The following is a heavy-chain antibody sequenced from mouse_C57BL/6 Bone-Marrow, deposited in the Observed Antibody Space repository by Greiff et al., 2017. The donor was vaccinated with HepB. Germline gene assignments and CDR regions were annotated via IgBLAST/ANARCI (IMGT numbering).Heavy chain of an antibody. CDR1: GYTFTSYG. CDR3: AIGSSYGYFDV. J-gene: IGHJ1*03. V-gene: IGHV1-81*01. CDR2: IYPRSGNT. Sequence: VQLQESGAELARPGASVKLSCKASGYTFTSYGISWVKQRTGQGLEWIGEIYPRSGNTYYNEKFKGKATLTADKSSSTAYMELRSLTSEDSAVYFCAIGSSYGYFDVWGTGTTVTVSS. D-gene: IGHD1-1*01.